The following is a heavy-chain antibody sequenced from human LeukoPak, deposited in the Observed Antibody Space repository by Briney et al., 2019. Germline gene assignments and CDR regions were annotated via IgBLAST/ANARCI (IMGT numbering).Heavy chain of an antibody. CDR2: INHSGST. D-gene: IGHD3-10*01. V-gene: IGHV4-34*01. CDR1: GGSFSGYY. CDR3: ARDRYYYGSGNFNWFDP. Sequence: PSETLSLTCAVYGGSFSGYYWSWIRQPPGKGLEWIGEINHSGSTNYNPSLKSRVTISVDTSKNQFSLKLSSVTAADTAVYYCARDRYYYGSGNFNWFDPWGQGTLVTVSS. J-gene: IGHJ5*02.